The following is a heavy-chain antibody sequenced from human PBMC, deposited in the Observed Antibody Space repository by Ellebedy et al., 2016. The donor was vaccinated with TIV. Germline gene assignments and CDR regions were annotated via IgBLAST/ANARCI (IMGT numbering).Heavy chain of an antibody. V-gene: IGHV3-23*01. CDR3: AREGGSVCFDY. CDR1: GFTFSNYA. J-gene: IGHJ4*02. CDR2: IRGSGDTT. D-gene: IGHD3-16*01. Sequence: GESLKISXAASGFTFSNYAMSWVRQAPGKGLEWVSSIRGSGDTTYYADSMKGRFTISRDNAKNSLYLQMNRLRAEDTAVYYCAREGGSVCFDYWGQGTLVTVSS.